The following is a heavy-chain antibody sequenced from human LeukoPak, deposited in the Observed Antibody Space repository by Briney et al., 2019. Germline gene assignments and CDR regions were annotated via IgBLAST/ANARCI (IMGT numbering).Heavy chain of an antibody. J-gene: IGHJ4*02. CDR1: GGTFSSYA. V-gene: IGHV1-69*04. CDR3: ARDTLDDGYNY. Sequence: SVKVSCKASGGTFSSYAISWVRQAPGQGLEWMGRIIPILGIANYAQKFQGRVTITADKSTSTAYMELSSLRSEDTAVYYCARDTLDDGYNYWGQGTLVTVSS. CDR2: IIPILGIA. D-gene: IGHD5-24*01.